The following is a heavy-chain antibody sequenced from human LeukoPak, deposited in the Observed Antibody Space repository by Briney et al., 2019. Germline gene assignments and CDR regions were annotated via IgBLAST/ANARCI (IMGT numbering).Heavy chain of an antibody. V-gene: IGHV1-2*06. J-gene: IGHJ3*02. Sequence: ASVKVSCKASGYTFTGYYMHWVRQAPGQGLEWMGRINPNSGGTNYAQKFQGRVTMTRDTSISTAYMELSRLRSDDTAVYYCAREGRYCSGGSCYSFAFDIWGQGTMVTVS. D-gene: IGHD2-15*01. CDR2: INPNSGGT. CDR3: AREGRYCSGGSCYSFAFDI. CDR1: GYTFTGYY.